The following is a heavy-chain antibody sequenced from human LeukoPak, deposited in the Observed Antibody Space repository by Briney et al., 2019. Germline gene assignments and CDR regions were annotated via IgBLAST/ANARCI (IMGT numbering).Heavy chain of an antibody. V-gene: IGHV3-74*01. CDR2: INSDGSST. J-gene: IGHJ3*02. CDR3: ARTGYYDSSGSGHDAFDI. Sequence: AGGSLRLSCAASGFTFSSYWMHWVRQAPGKGLVWVSRINSDGSSTSYADPVKGRFTISRDNAKNTLYLQMNSLRAEDTAVYYCARTGYYDSSGSGHDAFDIWGQGTMVTVSS. CDR1: GFTFSSYW. D-gene: IGHD3-22*01.